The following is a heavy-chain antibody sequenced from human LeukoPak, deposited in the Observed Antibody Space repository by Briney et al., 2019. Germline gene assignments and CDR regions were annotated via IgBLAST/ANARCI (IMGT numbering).Heavy chain of an antibody. J-gene: IGHJ4*02. D-gene: IGHD3-10*01. Sequence: PGGSLRLSCAASGFTFRSYAMSWVRQAPGKGLEWVSAISGSGGSTYYADPVKGRFTISRDNSKNTLYLQMNSLRAEDTAVYYCAKDRSYYYGSGSYYHPYYFDYWGQGTLVTVSS. CDR2: ISGSGGST. V-gene: IGHV3-23*01. CDR1: GFTFRSYA. CDR3: AKDRSYYYGSGSYYHPYYFDY.